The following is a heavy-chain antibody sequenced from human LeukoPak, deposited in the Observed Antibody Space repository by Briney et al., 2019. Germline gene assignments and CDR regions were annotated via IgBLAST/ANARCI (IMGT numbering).Heavy chain of an antibody. Sequence: PGGSLRLSCAASGFTFSYYAMGWVRQAPGEGLEWVSSITTSGGSTYYADSVKGRFTISRDNAKSTLYLQMNSLRAEDTAVYYCAKDHYVSGRYDAFDIWGQGTMVTVSS. D-gene: IGHD3-10*01. CDR1: GFTFSYYA. J-gene: IGHJ3*02. CDR2: ITTSGGST. CDR3: AKDHYVSGRYDAFDI. V-gene: IGHV3-23*01.